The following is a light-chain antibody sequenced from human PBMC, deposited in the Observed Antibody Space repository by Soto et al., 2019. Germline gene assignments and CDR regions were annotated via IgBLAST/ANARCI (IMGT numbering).Light chain of an antibody. V-gene: IGKV1-39*01. CDR2: AAS. CDR3: QQSYSTPIT. J-gene: IGKJ5*01. Sequence: DIQMTQSPSSLSASVGDRFTITCRASQSISSYLNWYQQKPGKAPKLLIYAASSLQSGVTSRFSGSGSGTDFTLTISSLQPEDFATYYCQQSYSTPITFGQGTRLEIK. CDR1: QSISSY.